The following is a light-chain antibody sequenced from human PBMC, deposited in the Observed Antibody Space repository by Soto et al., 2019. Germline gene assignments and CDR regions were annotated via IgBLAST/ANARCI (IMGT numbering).Light chain of an antibody. Sequence: DVPMTQSPSTLSVSAGERVTLSCRASQTIDSWLAWYQQKPGKAPKLLIYKASTRKSGVPSRFSGSGSGTEFTLTISSLQSEDFATYYCQQYKTYPWTFGQGTKVDI. CDR1: QTIDSW. CDR2: KAS. CDR3: QQYKTYPWT. V-gene: IGKV1-5*03. J-gene: IGKJ1*01.